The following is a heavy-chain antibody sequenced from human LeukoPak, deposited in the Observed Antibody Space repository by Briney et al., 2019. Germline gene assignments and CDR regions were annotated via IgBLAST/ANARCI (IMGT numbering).Heavy chain of an antibody. CDR2: ISGSGGST. V-gene: IGHV3-23*01. Sequence: GGSLRLSCAASGLTFSSYAMSWVRQAPGKGLEWVSAISGSGGSTYYADSVKGRFTISRDNSKNTLYLQMDSLRAEDTAVYYCAKPGVNYYDSSGYDYWGQGTLVTVSS. D-gene: IGHD3-22*01. J-gene: IGHJ4*02. CDR3: AKPGVNYYDSSGYDY. CDR1: GLTFSSYA.